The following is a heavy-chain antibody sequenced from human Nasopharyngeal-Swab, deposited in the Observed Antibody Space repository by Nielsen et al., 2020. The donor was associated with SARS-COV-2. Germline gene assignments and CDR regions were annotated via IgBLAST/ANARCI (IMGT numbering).Heavy chain of an antibody. Sequence: VRQAPGKGLEWVSSVSSSSSYIYYADSVKGRFTISRDNAKNSLYLQMNSLRAEDTAVYCCARDHNYGDYYFDYWGQGTLVTVSS. D-gene: IGHD4-17*01. V-gene: IGHV3-21*01. J-gene: IGHJ4*02. CDR2: VSSSSSYI. CDR3: ARDHNYGDYYFDY.